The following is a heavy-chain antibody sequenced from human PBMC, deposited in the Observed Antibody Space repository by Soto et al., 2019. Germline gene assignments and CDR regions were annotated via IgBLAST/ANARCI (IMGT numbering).Heavy chain of an antibody. V-gene: IGHV5-10-1*01. CDR1: GYSFTSYW. CDR2: IDPSDSYT. J-gene: IGHJ6*02. D-gene: IGHD6-25*01. Sequence: PGESLKISCKGSGYSFTSYWISWVRQMLGKGLEWMGRIDPSDSYTNYRPSFQGHITISADRSISTACRQWSSLKASDTAMYYCARLRSRLEGQAYYYYGMYGWGQGTTVTVSS. CDR3: ARLRSRLEGQAYYYYGMYG.